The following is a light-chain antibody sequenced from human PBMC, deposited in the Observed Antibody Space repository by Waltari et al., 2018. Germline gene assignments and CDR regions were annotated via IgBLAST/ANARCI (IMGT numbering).Light chain of an antibody. CDR2: AAS. CDR3: QQSHSTPLT. V-gene: IGKV1-39*01. J-gene: IGKJ1*01. CDR1: QSISTY. Sequence: EIQMTQSPSSLSASVGDRITITCRASQSISTYLNWYQQKPGKAPKLLIYAASTLQSGVPSRFTGSGSGTDFTLTISSLQPEDFAIYYCQQSHSTPLTFGLGTKVEI.